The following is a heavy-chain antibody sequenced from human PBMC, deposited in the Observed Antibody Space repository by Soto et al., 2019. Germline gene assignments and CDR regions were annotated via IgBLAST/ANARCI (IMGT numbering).Heavy chain of an antibody. CDR1: GYSISSSNW. J-gene: IGHJ4*02. Sequence: PSETLSLTCAVSGYSISSSNWWGWIRQPPGKGLEWIGYIYYSGSTNYNPSLQSRVTISVDTSKNQFSLKLSSVTAADTAVYYCARAVLPATAPFDYWGQGTLVTVSS. V-gene: IGHV4-28*03. D-gene: IGHD2-2*01. CDR3: ARAVLPATAPFDY. CDR2: IYYSGST.